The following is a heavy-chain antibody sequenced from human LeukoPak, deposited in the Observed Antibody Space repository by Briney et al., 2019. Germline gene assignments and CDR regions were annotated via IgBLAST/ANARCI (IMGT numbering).Heavy chain of an antibody. J-gene: IGHJ4*02. Sequence: SETLSLTCTVSGGSISSYYWSWIRQPPGKGLEWIGYIYYSGSTNYNPSLKSRVTISVDTSKNQFSLKLSSVTAADTAVYYCARVGYSYGLNPRPSYYFDYWGQGTLVTVSS. V-gene: IGHV4-59*08. CDR1: GGSISSYY. CDR3: ARVGYSYGLNPRPSYYFDY. CDR2: IYYSGST. D-gene: IGHD5-18*01.